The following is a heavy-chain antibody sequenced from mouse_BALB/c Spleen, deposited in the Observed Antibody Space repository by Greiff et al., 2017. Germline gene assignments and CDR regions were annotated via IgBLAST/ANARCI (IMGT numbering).Heavy chain of an antibody. V-gene: IGHV1S22*01. J-gene: IGHJ2*01. CDR3: TRSYYGRGDY. CDR2: IYPGSGST. CDR1: GYTFTSYW. D-gene: IGHD1-1*01. Sequence: LQQPGSELVRPGASVKLSCKASGYTFTSYWMHWVKQRPGQGLEWIGNIYPGSGSTNYDEKFKSKATLTVDTSSSTAYMQLSSLTSEDSAVYYCTRSYYGRGDYWGQGTTLTVSS.